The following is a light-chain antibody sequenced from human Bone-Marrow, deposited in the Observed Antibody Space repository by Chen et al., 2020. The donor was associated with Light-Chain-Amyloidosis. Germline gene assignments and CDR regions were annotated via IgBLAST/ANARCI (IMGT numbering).Light chain of an antibody. J-gene: IGLJ3*02. CDR2: EDD. CDR3: QCYQGSSQGV. Sequence: NFMLTQPHSVSESPGKTVIISCTRSRGSIATNDVQWYQQRPGSSPTTVIYEDDQRHSGLPDPFSGSSDRYSNAASLTISGLRTEDEAAYCCQCYQGSSQGVFGGGPKLTVL. CDR1: RGSIATND. V-gene: IGLV6-57*01.